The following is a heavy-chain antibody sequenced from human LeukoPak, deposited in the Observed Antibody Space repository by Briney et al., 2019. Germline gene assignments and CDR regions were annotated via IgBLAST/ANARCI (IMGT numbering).Heavy chain of an antibody. Sequence: ASVKVSCKASGYTFTDYYMHWVRPAPGQGVEWMGWINPNDGDTNYAQKFQGRVTMTRDTSISTAHMEVSRLRSDDTAVYYCARANFLYCSSSTCLFDYWGQGTLVTVSS. V-gene: IGHV1-2*02. CDR1: GYTFTDYY. D-gene: IGHD2-2*01. CDR2: INPNDGDT. CDR3: ARANFLYCSSSTCLFDY. J-gene: IGHJ4*02.